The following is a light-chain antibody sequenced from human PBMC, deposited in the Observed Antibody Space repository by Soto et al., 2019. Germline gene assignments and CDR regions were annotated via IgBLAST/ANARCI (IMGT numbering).Light chain of an antibody. Sequence: EIVLTQAPGTLSLSPGERATLSCSASQRVGSSYLAWYLRKPGQAPRHLIYGASSRATGIPDRFSGSGSGTDFTLTISRLEPEDFAVYFCHQYGNTPRTFGQGNKVDIK. CDR3: HQYGNTPRT. CDR1: QRVGSSY. J-gene: IGKJ1*01. V-gene: IGKV3-20*01. CDR2: GAS.